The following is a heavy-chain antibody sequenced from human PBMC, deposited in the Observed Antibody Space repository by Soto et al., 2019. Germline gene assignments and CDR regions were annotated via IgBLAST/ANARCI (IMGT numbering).Heavy chain of an antibody. Sequence: QVQLVQYGAEVKKPGASVKVSCKASGYTFTSYGISWVRQAPGQGLAWMGWISAYNGNTNYAQKLQGRVTMTTDTSTSTAYMELRSLRSDDRAVYYCARDGYYDILTGYDRDDAFDIWGQGTMVTVSS. CDR1: GYTFTSYG. CDR2: ISAYNGNT. V-gene: IGHV1-18*01. J-gene: IGHJ3*02. CDR3: ARDGYYDILTGYDRDDAFDI. D-gene: IGHD3-9*01.